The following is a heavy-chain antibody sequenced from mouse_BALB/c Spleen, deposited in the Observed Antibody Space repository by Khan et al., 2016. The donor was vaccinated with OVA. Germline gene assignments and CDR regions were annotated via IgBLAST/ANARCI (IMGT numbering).Heavy chain of an antibody. J-gene: IGHJ3*01. CDR3: ARGGFAY. CDR1: GFTFIDYG. V-gene: IGHV5-15*02. CDR2: ISSVAFSI. Sequence: EVELVESGGGLVQPGGSRKLSCAASGFTFIDYGMAWVRQTPGKGPEWIAFISSVAFSIYYADTVTGRFTISRENAKNTLYLEMNSLRSDDTAMYYCARGGFAYWGQGTLVTVS.